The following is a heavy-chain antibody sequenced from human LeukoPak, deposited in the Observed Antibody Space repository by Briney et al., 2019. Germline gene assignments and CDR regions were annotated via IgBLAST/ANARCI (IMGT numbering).Heavy chain of an antibody. J-gene: IGHJ4*02. V-gene: IGHV4-39*07. Sequence: PSETLSLTCTVSGGSFSGSSYCWGWIRQPPGKGPEWIGSHCYTGRIYGNPSLNSRVTISLDTSKNQFSLKLTSVTAADTAVYYCARDGSYSWGLFDYWGRGTLVTVSS. D-gene: IGHD5-18*01. CDR1: GGSFSGSSYC. CDR3: ARDGSYSWGLFDY. CDR2: HCYTGRI.